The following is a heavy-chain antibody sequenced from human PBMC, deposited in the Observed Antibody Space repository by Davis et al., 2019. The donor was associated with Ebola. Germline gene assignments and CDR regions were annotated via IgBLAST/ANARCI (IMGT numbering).Heavy chain of an antibody. D-gene: IGHD4-17*01. CDR2: ISSCGSTI. J-gene: IGHJ5*02. V-gene: IGHV3-48*03. Sequence: GESLKISCAASGFTFSSYEMNRVRQDPGKGLEWASHISSCGSTIYYADSVKGRFTISRDNAKNSLYLQMNSLRAEDTAIYYCARGMTTVTTEWFDPWGQGTLVTVSS. CDR1: GFTFSSYE. CDR3: ARGMTTVTTEWFDP.